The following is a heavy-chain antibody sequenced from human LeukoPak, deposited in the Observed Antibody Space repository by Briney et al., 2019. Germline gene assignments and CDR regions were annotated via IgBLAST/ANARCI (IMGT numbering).Heavy chain of an antibody. D-gene: IGHD5-18*01. CDR3: ARDPVNTAMDPQGFDY. V-gene: IGHV1-69*05. J-gene: IGHJ4*02. Sequence: ASVKVSCKASGGTFSSYAISWVRQAPGQGLEWMGGIIPIFGTASYAQKFQGRVTMTRDTSTSTVYMELSSLRSEDTAVYYCARDPVNTAMDPQGFDYWGQGTLVTVSS. CDR1: GGTFSSYA. CDR2: IIPIFGTA.